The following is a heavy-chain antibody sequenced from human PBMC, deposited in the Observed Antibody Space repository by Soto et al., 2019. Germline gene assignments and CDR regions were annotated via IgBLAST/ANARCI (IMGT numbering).Heavy chain of an antibody. V-gene: IGHV4-59*01. CDR2: IYYSGST. D-gene: IGHD7-27*01. Sequence: SETLSLTCTVSGGSISSYYWSWIRQPPGKGLEWIGYIYYSGSTNYNPSLKSRVTISVDTSKNQFSLKLSSVTAADTAVYYCAGTINWGSLGAAFDIWGQGTMVTVSS. CDR1: GGSISSYY. J-gene: IGHJ3*02. CDR3: AGTINWGSLGAAFDI.